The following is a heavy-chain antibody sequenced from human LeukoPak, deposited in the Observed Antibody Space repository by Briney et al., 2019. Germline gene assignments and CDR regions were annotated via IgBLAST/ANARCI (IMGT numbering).Heavy chain of an antibody. Sequence: PGGSLRLSCAGSGFIFNNYAMHWVRQPPGKGLEWVSGISWNSGSIDYADSVKGRFTIPRDNAKNSLYLQMSSLRVEDTAFYYCAKDNRRHYTSGPNPDSLHWGQGALVTVSS. CDR3: AKDNRRHYTSGPNPDSLH. CDR2: ISWNSGSI. CDR1: GFIFNNYA. V-gene: IGHV3-9*01. J-gene: IGHJ4*02. D-gene: IGHD6-19*01.